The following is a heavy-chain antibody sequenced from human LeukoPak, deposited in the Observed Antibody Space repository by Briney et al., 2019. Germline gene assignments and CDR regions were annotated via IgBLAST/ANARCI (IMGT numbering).Heavy chain of an antibody. CDR3: AKSPYCSSTTCYLGHYGMDV. J-gene: IGHJ6*02. CDR1: GFTFSNYA. D-gene: IGHD2-2*01. V-gene: IGHV3-23*01. Sequence: GGSLRLSCAASGFTFSNYAMSWVRQAPGKGLEWVSAISGSGGTTYYADSVEGRFTISRDNSKNTLYLQMNSLRAEDTAVYYRAKSPYCSSTTCYLGHYGMDVWGQGTTVTVSS. CDR2: ISGSGGTT.